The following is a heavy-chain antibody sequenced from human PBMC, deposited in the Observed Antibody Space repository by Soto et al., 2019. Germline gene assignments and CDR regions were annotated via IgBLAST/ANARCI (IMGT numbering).Heavy chain of an antibody. CDR2: INPSGGST. V-gene: IGHV1-46*03. CDR1: GYTFTSYY. D-gene: IGHD2-2*01. J-gene: IGHJ3*02. Sequence: ASVKVSCKASGYTFTSYYMHWVRQAPGQGLEWMGIINPSGGSTSYAQKFQGRVTMTRDTSTSTVYMELSSLRSEDTAVYYCARDGNLRSRDCSSTSCQGAFDIWGQGTMVTVSS. CDR3: ARDGNLRSRDCSSTSCQGAFDI.